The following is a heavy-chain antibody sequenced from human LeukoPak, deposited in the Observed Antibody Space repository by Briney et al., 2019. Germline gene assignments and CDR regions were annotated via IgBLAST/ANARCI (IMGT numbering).Heavy chain of an antibody. Sequence: GGSLRLSCAASGFTVSSNYMSWVRQAPGKGLEWVSVIYSGGSTYYADSVKGRFTISRDNSKNTLYLQMNSLRAEDTAVYYCARAQDFWSLASGAFDIWGQGTMVTVSS. CDR2: IYSGGST. J-gene: IGHJ3*02. D-gene: IGHD3-3*01. CDR3: ARAQDFWSLASGAFDI. V-gene: IGHV3-53*01. CDR1: GFTVSSNY.